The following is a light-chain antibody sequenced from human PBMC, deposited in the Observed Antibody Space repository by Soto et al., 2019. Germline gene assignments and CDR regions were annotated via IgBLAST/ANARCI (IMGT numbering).Light chain of an antibody. Sequence: DIQMTQSPSSLSASVGDRVTITCRASQSISSYINWYQQKPGKAPKLLIDAASSLQSGVPSRVSGSGSGTDFTLTSSSLQPEDFANYYCQQSYSTPVFGQGTKLEIK. CDR3: QQSYSTPV. J-gene: IGKJ2*01. V-gene: IGKV1-39*01. CDR1: QSISSY. CDR2: AAS.